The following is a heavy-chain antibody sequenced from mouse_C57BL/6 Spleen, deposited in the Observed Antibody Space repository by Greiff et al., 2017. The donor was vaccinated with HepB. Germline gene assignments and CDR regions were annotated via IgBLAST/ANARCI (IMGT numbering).Heavy chain of an antibody. J-gene: IGHJ2*01. D-gene: IGHD1-1*01. CDR1: GFSLSTFGMG. CDR3: ARPYYYDNSPFDV. CDR2: IWWDDDM. Sequence: QVTLKVSGPGILQPSQSLSLTCYFSGFSLSTFGMGVGWIRQPSGKGLVWLAHIWWDDDMYYNPAMKSRLTITKDTSKSPVFLKIANGDSADTATYYGARPYYYDNSPFDVWGRGTTITVSS. V-gene: IGHV8-8*01.